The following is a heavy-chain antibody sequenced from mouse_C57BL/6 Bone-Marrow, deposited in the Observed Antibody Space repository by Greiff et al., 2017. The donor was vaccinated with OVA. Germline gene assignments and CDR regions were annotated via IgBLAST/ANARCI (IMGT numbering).Heavy chain of an antibody. CDR3: AREAGNY. D-gene: IGHD4-1*01. CDR1: GFTFSSYA. J-gene: IGHJ2*01. V-gene: IGHV5-4*01. Sequence: EVKLMESGGGLVKPGGSLKLSCAASGFTFSSYAMSWVRQTPEKRPEWVATISDGGSYTYYPDNVKGRFTISRDNAKNNLYLQMSHLKSEDTAMYYCAREAGNYWGQGTTLTVSS. CDR2: ISDGGSYT.